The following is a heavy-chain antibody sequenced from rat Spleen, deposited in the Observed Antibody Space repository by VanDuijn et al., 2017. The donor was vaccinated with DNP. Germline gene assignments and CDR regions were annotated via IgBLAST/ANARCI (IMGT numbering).Heavy chain of an antibody. J-gene: IGHJ3*01. CDR2: INQDSRIT. CDR3: VTRGTGSDNWFAY. Sequence: EVKLVESGGGLVQPGRSLKLSCAASGFNFNDYWMGWVRQAPGKGLEWIGEINQDSRITKYIPYLKDRFTISRDNAQNSLYLQMTNLGSEDTAIYYCVTRGTGSDNWFAYWGQGTLVTVSS. D-gene: IGHD5-1*01. V-gene: IGHV4-2*01. CDR1: GFNFNDYW.